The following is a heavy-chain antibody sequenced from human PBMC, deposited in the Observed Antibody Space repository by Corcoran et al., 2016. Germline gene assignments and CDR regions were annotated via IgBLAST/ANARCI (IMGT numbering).Heavy chain of an antibody. D-gene: IGHD3-10*01. J-gene: IGHJ5*02. CDR1: GFSLSTSGVG. V-gene: IGHV2-5*01. Sequence: QITLKESGPTLVKPTQTLTLTCTFSGFSLSTSGVGVGWIRQPPGKALEWLALIYWNDDKRYSPSLKSRLTITKDTSKNQVVLTMTNMDPVDTATYDWADRPGGGSGSYRLAPGWFDPWGQGTLVTVSS. CDR3: ADRPGGGSGSYRLAPGWFDP. CDR2: IYWNDDK.